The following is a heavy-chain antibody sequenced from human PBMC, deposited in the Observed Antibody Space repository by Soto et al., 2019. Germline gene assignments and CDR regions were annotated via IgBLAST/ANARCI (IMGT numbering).Heavy chain of an antibody. CDR1: GGSFSGYY. D-gene: IGHD2-15*01. V-gene: IGHV4-34*01. CDR3: TKYRRTDAEGYSFDY. Sequence: QVQLQQWGAGLLKPSETLSLTCAVYGGSFSGYYWSWIRQPPGKGLEWIGEINHSGSTNYNPSLKSRVTISVDTSKNQFSLQLSSVTAADTAVYFCTKYRRTDAEGYSFDYWGQGALVTVSS. CDR2: INHSGST. J-gene: IGHJ4*02.